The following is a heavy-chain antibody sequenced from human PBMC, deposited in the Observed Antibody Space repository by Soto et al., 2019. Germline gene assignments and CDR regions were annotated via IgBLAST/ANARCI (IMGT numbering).Heavy chain of an antibody. D-gene: IGHD6-19*01. V-gene: IGHV4-59*08. CDR1: GGSMSSYY. J-gene: IGHJ4*02. CDR2: IYYSWST. Sequence: SETLSLTCTASGGSMSSYYWSWIRQPPGKGLEWVGYIYYSWSTNYNPSLKSRVTISVDTSKNQFSLKLTSVTAADTAVYYCARRYGWSFDYWGQGTLVTVSS. CDR3: ARRYGWSFDY.